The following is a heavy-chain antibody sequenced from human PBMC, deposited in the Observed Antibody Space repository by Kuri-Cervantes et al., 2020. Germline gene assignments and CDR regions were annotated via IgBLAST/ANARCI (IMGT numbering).Heavy chain of an antibody. J-gene: IGHJ4*02. D-gene: IGHD1-26*01. V-gene: IGHV4-34*01. CDR1: GGSFSGYY. Sequence: GSLRLSCAVYGGSFSGYYWNWIRQPPGKGLEWIGEIKHSGSINYNPSLKSRVTISVDTSKNQFSLKLSSVTAADTAFYFCARDSGSFSRNFFNFWGQGTLVTVSS. CDR2: IKHSGSI. CDR3: ARDSGSFSRNFFNF.